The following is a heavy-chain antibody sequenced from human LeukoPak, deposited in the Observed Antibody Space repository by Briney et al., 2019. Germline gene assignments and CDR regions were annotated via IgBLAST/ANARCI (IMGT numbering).Heavy chain of an antibody. CDR2: ISGSGGST. J-gene: IGHJ4*02. V-gene: IGHV3-23*01. CDR3: AKDRAEYFFRSVY. CDR1: GFTFSSYA. D-gene: IGHD3-3*01. Sequence: GGSLRLSCAASGFTFSSYAMSWVRRAPGRGLEWVSAISGSGGSTYYADSVKGRFTNSRDNSKNTLYLQMNSLRAEDTGVYYCAKDRAEYFFRSVYWGQGTLVTVSS.